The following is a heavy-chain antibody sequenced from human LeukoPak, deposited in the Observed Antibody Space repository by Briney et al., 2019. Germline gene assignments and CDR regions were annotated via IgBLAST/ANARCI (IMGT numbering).Heavy chain of an antibody. CDR1: GFTFSTYG. J-gene: IGHJ4*02. D-gene: IGHD6-19*01. V-gene: IGHV3-30*18. CDR2: ISYDGSNK. Sequence: GGSLRLSCVASGFTFSTYGMSWVRQAPGKGLEWVAVISYDGSNKYYADSVKGRFTISRDNSKNTLYLQMNSLRAEDTAVYHCAKDGRSYSSGWPPFDYWGQGALVTVSS. CDR3: AKDGRSYSSGWPPFDY.